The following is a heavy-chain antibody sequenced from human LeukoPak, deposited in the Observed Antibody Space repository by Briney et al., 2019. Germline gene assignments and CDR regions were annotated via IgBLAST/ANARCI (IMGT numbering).Heavy chain of an antibody. CDR1: GGTFSSYA. V-gene: IGHV1-69*05. D-gene: IGHD3-10*02. CDR3: ARGTIFPVRDSYYYYYMDV. J-gene: IGHJ6*03. Sequence: GASVKVSCKASGGTFSSYAISWVRQAPGQGLEWMGGIIPIFGTANYAQKFQGRVTITTDESTSTAYMELSSLRSEDTAVYYCARGTIFPVRDSYYYYYMDVWGKGTTVTVSS. CDR2: IIPIFGTA.